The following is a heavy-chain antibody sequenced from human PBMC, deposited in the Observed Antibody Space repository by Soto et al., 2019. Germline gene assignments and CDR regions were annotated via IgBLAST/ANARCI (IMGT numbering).Heavy chain of an antibody. CDR1: GFTFSSYA. D-gene: IGHD5-12*01. CDR3: AKDPIDHGPVATILDY. Sequence: GGSLRLSCAASGFTFSSYAMSWVRQAPGKGLEWVSAISGSGGSTYYADSVKGRFTISRDNSKNTLYLQMNSLRAEDTAVYYCAKDPIDHGPVATILDYWGQGTLVTVSS. CDR2: ISGSGGST. V-gene: IGHV3-23*01. J-gene: IGHJ4*02.